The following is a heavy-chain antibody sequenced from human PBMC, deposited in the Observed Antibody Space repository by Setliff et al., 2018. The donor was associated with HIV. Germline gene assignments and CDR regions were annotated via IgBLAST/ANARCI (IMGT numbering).Heavy chain of an antibody. J-gene: IGHJ4*02. CDR1: GFTFSRYG. Sequence: PGGSLRLSCAASGFTFSRYGMHWVRQAPGKGLEWVAFISYDGSKKYDADFVKGRFTISRDNSKNTLYLQMNSLRTDDTAVYFCAKEFEDLSGAYWGQGTLVTVSS. CDR3: AKEFEDLSGAY. CDR2: ISYDGSKK. D-gene: IGHD3-10*01. V-gene: IGHV3-30*04.